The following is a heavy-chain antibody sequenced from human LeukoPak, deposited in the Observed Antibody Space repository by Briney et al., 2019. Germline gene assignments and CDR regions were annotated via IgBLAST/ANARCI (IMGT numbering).Heavy chain of an antibody. CDR1: GGSISSYY. CDR3: ARLTLDSSSWYSYYYYGMDV. V-gene: IGHV4-59*01. CDR2: IYYSGST. J-gene: IGHJ6*02. Sequence: PSETLSLTCTVSGGSISSYYWSWIRQPPGKGLEWIGYIYYSGSTNYNPSLKSRVTISVDTSKNQFSLKLSSVTAADTAVYYCARLTLDSSSWYSYYYYGMDVWGQGTPVTVSS. D-gene: IGHD6-13*01.